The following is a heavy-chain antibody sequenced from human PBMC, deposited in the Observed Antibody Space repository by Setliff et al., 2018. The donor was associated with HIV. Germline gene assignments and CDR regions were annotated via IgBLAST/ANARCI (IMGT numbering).Heavy chain of an antibody. D-gene: IGHD3-10*01. V-gene: IGHV4-34*01. CDR1: GGSFSGYY. Sequence: SETLSLTCAVYGGSFSGYYWSWIRQPPGKGLEWIGGINHSGGTNYNPSLNSRVTISVDSSKDQFSLKLSSVTAADTAVYYCARGRHYYGSGSYYPLAYWGQGTLVTVSS. CDR3: ARGRHYYGSGSYYPLAY. J-gene: IGHJ4*02. CDR2: INHSGGT.